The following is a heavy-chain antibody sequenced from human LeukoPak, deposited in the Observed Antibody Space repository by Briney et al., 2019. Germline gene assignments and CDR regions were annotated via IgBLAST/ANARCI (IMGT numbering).Heavy chain of an antibody. Sequence: PSETLSLTCAVYGGSFSGYYWSWIRQPPGKGLEWIGEINHSGSTNYNPSLKSRVTISVDTSKNQFSLKLSSVTAADTAVYYCARSYCSGGSCYSGHDAFDIWGQGTMVTVSS. V-gene: IGHV4-34*01. CDR3: ARSYCSGGSCYSGHDAFDI. J-gene: IGHJ3*02. CDR1: GGSFSGYY. CDR2: INHSGST. D-gene: IGHD2-15*01.